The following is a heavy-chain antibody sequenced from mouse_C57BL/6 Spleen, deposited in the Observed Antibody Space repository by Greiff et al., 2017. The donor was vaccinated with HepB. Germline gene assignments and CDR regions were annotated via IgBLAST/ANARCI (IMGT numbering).Heavy chain of an antibody. J-gene: IGHJ4*01. D-gene: IGHD1-1*01. CDR1: GYTFTDHT. V-gene: IGHV1-78*01. CDR2: IYPRDGST. Sequence: VQLQQSDAELVKPGASVKISCKVSGYTFTDHTIHWMKQRPEQGLEWIGYIYPRDGSTKYNEKFKGKATLTADKSSSTAYMHLNSLTSEDSAVYFWARNYYGSSPYYYAMDYWGQGTSVTVSS. CDR3: ARNYYGSSPYYYAMDY.